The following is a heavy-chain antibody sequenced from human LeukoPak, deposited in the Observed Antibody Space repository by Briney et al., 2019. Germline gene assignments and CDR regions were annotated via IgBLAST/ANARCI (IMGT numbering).Heavy chain of an antibody. CDR3: AKRGVVIRVILVGFHKEAYYFDS. D-gene: IGHD3-22*01. CDR2: ISDRGGRT. J-gene: IGHJ4*02. Sequence: GGSLRLSCAVSGITLSNYGMSWVRQAPGKGLEGVAGISDRGGRTNYADSVKGRFAISRDKPRNTLYLQMNSLRAEDTAVYFCAKRGVVIRVILVGFHKEAYYFDSWGQGALVTVSS. CDR1: GITLSNYG. V-gene: IGHV3-23*01.